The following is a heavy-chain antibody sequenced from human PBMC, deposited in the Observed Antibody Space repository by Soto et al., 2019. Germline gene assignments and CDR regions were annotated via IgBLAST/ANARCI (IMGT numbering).Heavy chain of an antibody. CDR2: IYLSGSA. Sequence: SETLSLTCTVSGVSINNYYWSWIRQPLGKGLEWIGYIYLSGSADYNPSLQSRVTISVDASTSTVYMKLSSVSAEDTAVYYCAREPGGSYPLYYYYGMDVWGQGTTVTVSS. J-gene: IGHJ6*02. D-gene: IGHD1-26*01. V-gene: IGHV4-59*01. CDR3: AREPGGSYPLYYYYGMDV. CDR1: GVSINNYY.